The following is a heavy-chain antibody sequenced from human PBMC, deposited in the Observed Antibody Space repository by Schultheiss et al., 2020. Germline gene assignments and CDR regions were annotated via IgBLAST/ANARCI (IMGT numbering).Heavy chain of an antibody. CDR1: GYTLTELS. CDR2: INPNSGGT. V-gene: IGHV1-2*02. CDR3: ARAPRAAAGGDY. Sequence: ASVKVSCKVSGYTLTELSMHWVRQAPGQGLEWMGWINPNSGGTNYAQKFQGRVTMTRDTSISTAYMDLSRLTSDDTAVYYCARAPRAAAGGDYWGQGTLVTVSA. J-gene: IGHJ4*02. D-gene: IGHD6-13*01.